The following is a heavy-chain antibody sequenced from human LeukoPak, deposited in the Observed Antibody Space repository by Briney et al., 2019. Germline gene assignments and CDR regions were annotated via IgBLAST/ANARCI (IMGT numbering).Heavy chain of an antibody. Sequence: ASVKVSCKASGYTFTGYYMHWVRQAPGQGLEWMGWINPNSGGTNYAQKFQGRVTMTRDTSISTAYMELSRLRSDDMAVYYCAREGAAGTQHDAFDIWGQGTMVTVSS. J-gene: IGHJ3*02. CDR2: INPNSGGT. D-gene: IGHD6-13*01. V-gene: IGHV1-2*02. CDR1: GYTFTGYY. CDR3: AREGAAGTQHDAFDI.